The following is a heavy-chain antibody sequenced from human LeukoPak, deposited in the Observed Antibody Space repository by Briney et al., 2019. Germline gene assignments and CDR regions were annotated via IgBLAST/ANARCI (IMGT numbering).Heavy chain of an antibody. CDR1: GFTFSNYA. Sequence: GGSLRLSCAASGFTFSNYAMNWVRQAPGKGLEWVSSITSGSNYIYYAHSVKGRFTTSRDNAKKSLYLQMDSLRAEDTAVYYCASLYGDATSLDFWGQGTLVTVSS. J-gene: IGHJ4*02. D-gene: IGHD4-17*01. CDR3: ASLYGDATSLDF. V-gene: IGHV3-21*01. CDR2: ITSGSNYI.